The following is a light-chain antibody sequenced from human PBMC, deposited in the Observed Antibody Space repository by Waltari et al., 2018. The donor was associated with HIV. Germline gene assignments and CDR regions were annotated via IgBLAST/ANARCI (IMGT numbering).Light chain of an antibody. Sequence: QSALTQPRSVSGSPAQSVTISCTGTSSAVGGFNYVSWYQQHPGKAPKLIIYDVSKRPSGVPDRFSGSKSGNTASLTISGLQAEDEADYYCFSYSGSYTSVLFGGGTKLTVL. CDR3: FSYSGSYTSVL. J-gene: IGLJ2*01. CDR1: SSAVGGFNY. V-gene: IGLV2-11*01. CDR2: DVS.